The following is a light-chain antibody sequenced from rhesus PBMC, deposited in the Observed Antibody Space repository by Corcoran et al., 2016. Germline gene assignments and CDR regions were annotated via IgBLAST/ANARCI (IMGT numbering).Light chain of an antibody. V-gene: IGLV2S9*01. CDR3: CSYRSGTTYI. Sequence: QSALTQPPSVSKSLGQSVTISCPGTSSAIGSYNDVSWYHQHPGPAPRLLIYDVSKRPSGVSDRFSGSKSGNTASLTISGLQAEDEADYSCCSYRSGTTYIFGPGTRLTVL. CDR2: DVS. J-gene: IGLJ1*01. CDR1: SSAIGSYND.